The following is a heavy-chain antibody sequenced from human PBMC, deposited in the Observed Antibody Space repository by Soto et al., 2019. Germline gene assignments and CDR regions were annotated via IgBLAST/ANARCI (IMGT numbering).Heavy chain of an antibody. CDR3: ARSRGYGYGLDV. CDR1: GFPLSTYG. V-gene: IGHV3-23*01. Sequence: EVQLLESGGGLVQPGGSLRLSCAASGFPLSTYGMSWVRQAPGKGLEWVSSITGTGGDTYYADSVKGRFTSSRDNSNNMLYLQRNSLRVEDTAVYYCARSRGYGYGLDVWGQGTTITVSS. D-gene: IGHD1-1*01. CDR2: ITGTGGDT. J-gene: IGHJ6*02.